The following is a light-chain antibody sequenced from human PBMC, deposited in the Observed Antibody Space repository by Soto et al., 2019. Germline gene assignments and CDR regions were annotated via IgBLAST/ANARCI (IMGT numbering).Light chain of an antibody. Sequence: DIQMTQSPSTLSASVGDRVTISCRASQSISNRLAWYQQKPGNAPKLLIYKASNLESGVTSRLSGSGSGTEYSLRISSLQPDDFANYFCQQGDSVPCTFGGGTKVDSK. CDR2: KAS. V-gene: IGKV1-5*03. CDR1: QSISNR. J-gene: IGKJ4*01. CDR3: QQGDSVPCT.